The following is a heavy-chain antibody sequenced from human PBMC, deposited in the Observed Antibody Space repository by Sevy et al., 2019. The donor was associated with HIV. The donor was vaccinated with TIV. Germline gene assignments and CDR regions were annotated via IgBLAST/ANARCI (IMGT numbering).Heavy chain of an antibody. D-gene: IGHD2-2*01. Sequence: GGSLRLSCAASGFIFSDFYMSWVRQAPGKGLEWISYISSRGGTIYYADSVKGRFIISRDNTKNSLYLQMNSLTAEDTAVYYCARDHVVVEPLANYGMDVWGQGTTVTVSS. J-gene: IGHJ6*02. CDR2: ISSRGGTI. CDR3: ARDHVVVEPLANYGMDV. CDR1: GFIFSDFY. V-gene: IGHV3-11*01.